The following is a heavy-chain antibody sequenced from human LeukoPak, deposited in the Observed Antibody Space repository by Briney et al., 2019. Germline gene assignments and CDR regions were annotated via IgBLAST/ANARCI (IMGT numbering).Heavy chain of an antibody. Sequence: GGSLRLSCAASGFTFSSYAMSWVRQAPGKGPEWVSAISGSGGSTYYADSVKGRFAISRDNSKNTLYLQMNSLRAEDTAVYYCAKESYYYDSSGYSYYFDYWGQGTLVTVSS. D-gene: IGHD3-22*01. CDR1: GFTFSSYA. V-gene: IGHV3-23*01. CDR3: AKESYYYDSSGYSYYFDY. J-gene: IGHJ4*02. CDR2: ISGSGGST.